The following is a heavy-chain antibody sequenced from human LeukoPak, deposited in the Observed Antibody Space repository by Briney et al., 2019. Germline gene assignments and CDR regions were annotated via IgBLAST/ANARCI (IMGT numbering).Heavy chain of an antibody. J-gene: IGHJ3*02. D-gene: IGHD3-10*01. CDR1: GGSISSGGYS. CDR3: ARGGGFGELMKNAFDI. Sequence: SQTLSLTCAVSGGSISSGGYSWSWIRQPPGKGLEWIGYIYHSGSTYYNPSLKSRVTISVDRSKNQFSLKLSSVTAADTAVYYCARGGGFGELMKNAFDIWGQGTMVTVSS. V-gene: IGHV4-30-2*01. CDR2: IYHSGST.